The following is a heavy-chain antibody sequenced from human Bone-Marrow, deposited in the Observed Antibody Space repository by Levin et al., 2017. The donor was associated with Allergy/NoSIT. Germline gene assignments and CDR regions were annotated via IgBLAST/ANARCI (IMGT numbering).Heavy chain of an antibody. Sequence: SCAASGFTFSTYWMHWVRQAPGKGLVWVSRIQSNGKTNYADSVTGRFTISRDNAKNTLYLQMNSLTVEDTAVYYCARDRFYSDSGSNFSWFDPWGQGTLVTVSS. V-gene: IGHV3-74*01. CDR2: IQSNGKT. J-gene: IGHJ5*02. D-gene: IGHD3-10*01. CDR1: GFTFSTYW. CDR3: ARDRFYSDSGSNFSWFDP.